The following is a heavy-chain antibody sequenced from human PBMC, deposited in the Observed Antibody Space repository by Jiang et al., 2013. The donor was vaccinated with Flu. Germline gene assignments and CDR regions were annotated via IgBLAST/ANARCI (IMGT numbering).Heavy chain of an antibody. D-gene: IGHD1-26*01. CDR2: IYPGDSDT. CDR1: GYSFTSYW. J-gene: IGHJ5*01. Sequence: GAEVKKPGESLKISCKASGYSFTSYWIGWVHQMSGKGLEWMGIIYPGDSDTRYSPSFQGQVTMSVDKSIDTAYLQWSSLKASDTAMYYCARYGGPTLAANWFDFWGQGTLVTVSS. V-gene: IGHV5-51*07. CDR3: ARYGGPTLAANWFDF.